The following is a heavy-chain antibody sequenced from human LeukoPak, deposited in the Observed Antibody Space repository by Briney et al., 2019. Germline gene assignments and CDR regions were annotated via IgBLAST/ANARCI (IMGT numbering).Heavy chain of an antibody. Sequence: SETLSLTCSVSGGSINSYYWSWILQPPGEGLELIGYMYDSGSTNNNPSLKSRVTISVDTFKNQSSLRLSSVTAADTAVYYCARQGGSYTLVFWGQGVLVTVSS. CDR2: MYDSGST. V-gene: IGHV4-59*01. J-gene: IGHJ4*02. CDR1: GGSINSYY. D-gene: IGHD1-26*01. CDR3: ARQGGSYTLVF.